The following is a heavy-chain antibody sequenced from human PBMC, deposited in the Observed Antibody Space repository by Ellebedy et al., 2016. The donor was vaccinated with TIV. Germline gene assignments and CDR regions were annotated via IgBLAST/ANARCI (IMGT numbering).Heavy chain of an antibody. CDR3: ASVVAVPNAFDV. CDR2: IYSGGNT. Sequence: PGGSLRLSCAASGFSVSKNYLSWVRQSPGKGLEWVSVIYSGGNTYYADSVKGRFTMSRHISENTLYLQMNSLRADDTAVYFCASVVAVPNAFDVWGQGAVVTVSS. D-gene: IGHD2-15*01. J-gene: IGHJ3*01. V-gene: IGHV3-53*04. CDR1: GFSVSKNY.